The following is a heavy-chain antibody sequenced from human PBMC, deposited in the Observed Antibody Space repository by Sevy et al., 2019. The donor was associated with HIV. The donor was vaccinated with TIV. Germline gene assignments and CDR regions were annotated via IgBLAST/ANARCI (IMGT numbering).Heavy chain of an antibody. CDR3: AKESLDGYY. CDR1: GLSFNTYV. J-gene: IGHJ4*02. CDR2: ISPNGGST. D-gene: IGHD2-21*01. V-gene: IGHV3-23*01. Sequence: GGSLRLSCAASGLSFNTYVMSWVRQAPGKGLQWVSTISPNGGSTYYADSVKGRFTISRDNSRNTVFLQVNSLRAEDTAVYYCAKESLDGYYWGPGTLVTVSS.